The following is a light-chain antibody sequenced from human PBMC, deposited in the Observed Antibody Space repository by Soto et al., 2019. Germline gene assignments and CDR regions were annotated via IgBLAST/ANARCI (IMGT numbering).Light chain of an antibody. Sequence: EIVLTQSPATLSLSPGERATLSCRASQSVSSYLAWYQQKPGQAPRLLIYDASNRATGIAARFSGSGLGTNLTLTISRLEPEDFAVYYCQQRSNWPPFTFGPGTKVDIK. CDR2: DAS. V-gene: IGKV3-11*01. CDR3: QQRSNWPPFT. J-gene: IGKJ3*01. CDR1: QSVSSY.